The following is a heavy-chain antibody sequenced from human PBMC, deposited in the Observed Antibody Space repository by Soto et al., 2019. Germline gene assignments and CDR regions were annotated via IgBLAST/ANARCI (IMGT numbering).Heavy chain of an antibody. CDR2: ISAYNGNT. J-gene: IGHJ5*02. V-gene: IGHV1-18*01. CDR1: GYTFTSYG. D-gene: IGHD3-10*01. Sequence: GASVKVSCKASGYTFTSYGISWVRQAPGQGLEWMGWISAYNGNTNYAQKLQGRVTMTTDTSTSTAYMELRSLRSDDTAVYYCARDYKSYWFGDLLPDWFDPWGQGTLVTVSS. CDR3: ARDYKSYWFGDLLPDWFDP.